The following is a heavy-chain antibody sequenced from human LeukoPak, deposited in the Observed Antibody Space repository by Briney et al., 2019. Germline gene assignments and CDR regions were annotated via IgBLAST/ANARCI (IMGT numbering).Heavy chain of an antibody. V-gene: IGHV1-2*02. CDR3: ARDLRRAASDF. CDR2: IKPNSGGT. D-gene: IGHD5/OR15-5a*01. CDR1: GYTFTSYY. Sequence: ASVKLSCKTSGYTFTSYYIHWVRQAPGQGLEWMGWIKPNSGGTDYAQKFQGRVTMSTDASISTAYMELSRLRTDDTAVYYCARDLRRAASDFWGQGTLVTVSS. J-gene: IGHJ4*02.